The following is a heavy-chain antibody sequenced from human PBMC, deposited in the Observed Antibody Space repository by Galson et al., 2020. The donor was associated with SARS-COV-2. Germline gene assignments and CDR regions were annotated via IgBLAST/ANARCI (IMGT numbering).Heavy chain of an antibody. CDR1: GGSISSGGYY. CDR3: ARVRTTMIVVVMTSDAFDI. D-gene: IGHD3-22*01. J-gene: IGHJ3*02. V-gene: IGHV4-31*03. Sequence: ETSETLSLTCTVSGGSISSGGYYWSWIRQHPGKGLEWIGYIYYSGSTYYNPSLKSRVTISVDTSKNQFSLKLSSVTAADTAVYYCARVRTTMIVVVMTSDAFDIWGQGTMVTVSS. CDR2: IYYSGST.